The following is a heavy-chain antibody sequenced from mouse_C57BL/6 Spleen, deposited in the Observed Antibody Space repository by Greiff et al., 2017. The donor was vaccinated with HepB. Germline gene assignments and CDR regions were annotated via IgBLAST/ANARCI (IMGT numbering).Heavy chain of an antibody. CDR3: TGFIYYYGITDY. CDR1: GFTFSNYW. J-gene: IGHJ2*01. D-gene: IGHD1-1*01. Sequence: EVKLMESGGGLVQPGGSMKLSCVASGFTFSNYWMNWVRQSPEKGLEWVAQIRLKSDNYATHYAESVKGRFTISRDDSKSSVYLQMNNLRAEDTGIYYCTGFIYYYGITDYWGQGTTLTVSS. CDR2: IRLKSDNYAT. V-gene: IGHV6-3*01.